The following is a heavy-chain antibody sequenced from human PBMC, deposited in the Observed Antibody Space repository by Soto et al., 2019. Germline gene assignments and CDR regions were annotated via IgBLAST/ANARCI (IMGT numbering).Heavy chain of an antibody. V-gene: IGHV3-13*01. CDR2: IGTAGDT. CDR3: VRAYSYGPPAYYFYYIGV. D-gene: IGHD5-18*01. J-gene: IGHJ6*03. Sequence: PGGSLRLSCAASGFTFSSYAMSWVRQAPGKGLEWVSAIGTAGDTYYPGSVKGRFTVSRENAKNSLYLQMNSLTVGDTAVYYCVRAYSYGPPAYYFYYIGVWGKGTTVTVSS. CDR1: GFTFSSYA.